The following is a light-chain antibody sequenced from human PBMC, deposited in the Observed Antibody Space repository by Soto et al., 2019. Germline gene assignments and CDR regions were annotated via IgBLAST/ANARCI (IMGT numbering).Light chain of an antibody. CDR1: QSLSTSY. J-gene: IGKJ5*01. CDR3: QQYGSSPT. CDR2: AAS. Sequence: EIVLTQSPGTLSLFPGERATLSCRASQSLSTSYLAWYRLKPGQAPRLLIYAASSRASGIPDRFSGSGSGTDFSLTISRPEPEYFAVYYCQQYGSSPTFGQGTRLEIK. V-gene: IGKV3-20*01.